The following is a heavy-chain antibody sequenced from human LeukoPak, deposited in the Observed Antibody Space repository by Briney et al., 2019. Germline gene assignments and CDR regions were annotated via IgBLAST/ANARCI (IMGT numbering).Heavy chain of an antibody. Sequence: GGSLRLSCAASGFTFSSYAMHWVRQAPGKGLEWVAVISYDGSNKYYADSVKGRFTISRDNSKNTLYLQMNSLRAEDTAVYYCARDGGYSYGYLGQYYYYYMDVWGKGTTVTVSS. CDR2: ISYDGSNK. D-gene: IGHD5-18*01. CDR3: ARDGGYSYGYLGQYYYYYMDV. V-gene: IGHV3-30*04. CDR1: GFTFSSYA. J-gene: IGHJ6*03.